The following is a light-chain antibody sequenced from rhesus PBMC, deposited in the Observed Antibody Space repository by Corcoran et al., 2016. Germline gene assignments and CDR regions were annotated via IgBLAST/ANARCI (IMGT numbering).Light chain of an antibody. CDR3: QHGYGTPLT. CDR1: ENVNKY. J-gene: IGKJ4*01. V-gene: IGKV1-74*01. Sequence: DIQMTQSPSSLSASVGDRVTITCRASENVNKYLNWYQQKPGKASKLLIYKASTLQSGVPSRFSGSGSGTDYTFTISSLQPEDVSSYYCQHGYGTPLTFGGGTKVELK. CDR2: KAS.